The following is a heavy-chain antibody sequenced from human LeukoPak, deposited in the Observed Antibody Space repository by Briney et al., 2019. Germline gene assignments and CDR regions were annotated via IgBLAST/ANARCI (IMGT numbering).Heavy chain of an antibody. J-gene: IGHJ4*02. D-gene: IGHD3-22*01. CDR3: AGDDSSIGALYFDY. CDR2: ISYDGSNK. Sequence: GGSLRLSCAASGFTFSSYGMHWVRQAPGNGLEWVAVISYDGSNKYYADSVKGRFTISRDNSKNTLYLQMNSLRAEDTAVYYCAGDDSSIGALYFDYWGQGTLVTVSS. CDR1: GFTFSSYG. V-gene: IGHV3-30*03.